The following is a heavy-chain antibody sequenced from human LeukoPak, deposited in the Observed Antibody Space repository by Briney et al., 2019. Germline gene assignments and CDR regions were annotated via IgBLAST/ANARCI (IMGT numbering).Heavy chain of an antibody. CDR3: ARGPPNWGFDF. Sequence: ASVTVSCKASGYTFTSYDINWVRHATGQGLEWMGWMSPNSGDTGYAQKFQGRVTMTRDTSISTAYMELTSLRSEDTAVYYCARGPPNWGFDFWGQGALVTVSS. V-gene: IGHV1-8*01. CDR1: GYTFTSYD. J-gene: IGHJ4*02. CDR2: MSPNSGDT. D-gene: IGHD7-27*01.